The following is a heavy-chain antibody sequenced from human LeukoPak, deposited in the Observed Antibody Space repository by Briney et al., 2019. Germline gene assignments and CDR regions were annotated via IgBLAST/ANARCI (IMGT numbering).Heavy chain of an antibody. D-gene: IGHD2/OR15-2a*01. CDR3: AKSCNSGNCYYNY. V-gene: IGHV3-23*01. CDR1: VFTFSSYA. Sequence: GGSLRLSCAASVFTFSSYAMSWVRQAPGKGLQWVSVISDSGGNTYYADSVKGRFTISRDNSENTLSLQMNSLRADDTAIYYCAKSCNSGNCYYNYWGQGTLVTVSS. J-gene: IGHJ4*02. CDR2: ISDSGGNT.